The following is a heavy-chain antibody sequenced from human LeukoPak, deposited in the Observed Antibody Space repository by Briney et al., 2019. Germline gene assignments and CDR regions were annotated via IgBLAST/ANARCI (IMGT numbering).Heavy chain of an antibody. CDR2: FDPEDGET. D-gene: IGHD3-3*01. CDR1: GYTLTELS. Sequence: ASVKVSCKVSGYTLTELSMHWVRQAPGKGLEWMGGFDPEDGETIYAQKFQGRVTMTEDTSTDTAYMELSSLRSEDTAVYYCASRPHGGYDFWSAPSDFDIWGQGTMVTVSS. V-gene: IGHV1-24*01. J-gene: IGHJ3*02. CDR3: ASRPHGGYDFWSAPSDFDI.